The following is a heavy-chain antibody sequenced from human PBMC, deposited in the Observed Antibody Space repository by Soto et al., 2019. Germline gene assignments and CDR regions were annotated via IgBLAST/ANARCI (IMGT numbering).Heavy chain of an antibody. CDR3: VQGASTAHQPLDS. D-gene: IGHD1-26*01. J-gene: IGHJ4*02. Sequence: QVQLVESGGGVVQPGRSLRLSCAASGFIFRNFGMHCVRRAPGKGLEWVATISGDGNDKYYPDSMKGRFTISRDNFNNTLSLQLNILRPEDTAVYHCVQGASTAHQPLDSWGQGVLVTVSS. CDR1: GFIFRNFG. V-gene: IGHV3-30*03. CDR2: ISGDGNDK.